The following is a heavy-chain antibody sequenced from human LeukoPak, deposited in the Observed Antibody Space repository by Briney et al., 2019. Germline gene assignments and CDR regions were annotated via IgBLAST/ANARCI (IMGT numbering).Heavy chain of an antibody. CDR3: ARLFYGDYDVPLFDY. CDR1: GYSISSGYY. V-gene: IGHV4-38-2*02. CDR2: IYHSGRT. D-gene: IGHD4-17*01. J-gene: IGHJ4*02. Sequence: PSETLSLTCTVSGYSISSGYYWGWIRQPPGKGLEWIGSIYHSGRTFYNPSLKSRVTISVDTSKNQFSLKLSSVTAADTAVYYCARLFYGDYDVPLFDYWGQGTLVTVSS.